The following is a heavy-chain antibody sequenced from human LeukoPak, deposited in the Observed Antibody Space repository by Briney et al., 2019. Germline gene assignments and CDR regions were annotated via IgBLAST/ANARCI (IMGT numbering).Heavy chain of an antibody. CDR2: IYHSGST. J-gene: IGHJ5*02. D-gene: IGHD5-24*01. Sequence: SETLSLTCTVSGYSISSSYYWGWIRQPPGQGLEWIGSIYHSGSTYYNPSLKSRVTISLDASKNQFSLKLSSVTAADTAMYYCARDLSRDGCNRWGQGTLVTVSS. CDR3: ARDLSRDGCNR. V-gene: IGHV4-38-2*02. CDR1: GYSISSSYY.